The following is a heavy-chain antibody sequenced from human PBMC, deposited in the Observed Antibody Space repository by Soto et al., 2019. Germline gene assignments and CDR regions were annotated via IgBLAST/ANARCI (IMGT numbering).Heavy chain of an antibody. D-gene: IGHD5-18*01. CDR1: GVSFSGYY. CDR2: INHSGST. J-gene: IGHJ6*02. CDR3: ARRSKAMVNLIGRRSRDYGMDV. V-gene: IGHV4-34*01. Sequence: SETLSLTCAVYGVSFSGYYWSWIRQPPGKGLEWIGEINHSGSTNYNPSLKSRVTISVDTSKNQFSLKLSSVTAADTAVYYCARRSKAMVNLIGRRSRDYGMDVLGQGTTVTVSS.